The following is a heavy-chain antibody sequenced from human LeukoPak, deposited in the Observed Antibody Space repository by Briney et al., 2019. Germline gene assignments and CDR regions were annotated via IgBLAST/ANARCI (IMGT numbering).Heavy chain of an antibody. CDR2: INWNGGGT. CDR3: ARDGFRGSNPLLN. J-gene: IGHJ4*02. Sequence: RTGGSLRLSCAASGFTFDDYGMSWVRHAPGKGLEWVSGINWNGGGTGYADSVKGRFTISRDNAKNSLYLQMNSLRAEDTALYYCARDGFRGSNPLLNWGQGTLVTVSS. CDR1: GFTFDDYG. V-gene: IGHV3-20*04. D-gene: IGHD3-10*01.